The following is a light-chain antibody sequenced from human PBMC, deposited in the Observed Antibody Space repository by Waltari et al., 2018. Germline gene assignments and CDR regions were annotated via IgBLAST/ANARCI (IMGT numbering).Light chain of an antibody. CDR1: QSVSFR. CDR2: KAS. V-gene: IGKV1-5*03. J-gene: IGKJ2*01. CDR3: QQYDRSSPMFT. Sequence: DIQMTQSPSTLSASVGDRVTITCRASQSVSFRLAWYQQKPGRAPKLLIYKASTLETGVPSRFSGSGSGTVFTLTISSLQPDDFATYYCQQYDRSSPMFTFGQGTKV.